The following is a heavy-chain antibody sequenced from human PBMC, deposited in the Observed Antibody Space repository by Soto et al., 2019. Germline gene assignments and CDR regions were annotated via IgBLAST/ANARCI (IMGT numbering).Heavy chain of an antibody. CDR3: GVQYDY. Sequence: GGSLRLSCEASGLNFTRHPMIWVRQGPGKGLEWVAAISARTGDTAYADSVRGRFTLSRDTSTYTMYLQMNNLRADDTAVYYCGVQYDYWGQGTLVTVPQ. CDR2: ISARTGDT. V-gene: IGHV3-23*01. CDR1: GLNFTRHP. J-gene: IGHJ4*02.